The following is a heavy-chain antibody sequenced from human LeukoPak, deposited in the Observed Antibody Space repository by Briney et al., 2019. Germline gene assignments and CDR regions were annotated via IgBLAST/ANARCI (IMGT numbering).Heavy chain of an antibody. CDR3: ARGRYCSDSSCYGNWFDP. D-gene: IGHD2-2*01. Sequence: ETLSLTCTVSGGSISGRSYYWGWLRQPPGKGLEWIGSIYYSGSTYYNPPLKSRVTIYVDTSQNQFSLNVISVTAADTAVYYCARGRYCSDSSCYGNWFDPWGQGTLVTVSS. CDR1: GGSISGRSYY. CDR2: IYYSGST. V-gene: IGHV4-39*01. J-gene: IGHJ5*02.